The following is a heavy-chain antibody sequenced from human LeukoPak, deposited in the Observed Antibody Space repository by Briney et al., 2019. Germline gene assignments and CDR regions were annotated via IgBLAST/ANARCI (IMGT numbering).Heavy chain of an antibody. V-gene: IGHV1-2*02. CDR1: GDTFTGYY. J-gene: IGHJ3*02. CDR2: INPNSGGT. D-gene: IGHD3-16*01. CDR3: ARDRVGVTVRNAFDI. Sequence: ASVKVSYKASGDTFTGYYMHWVRQAPGQGLEWMGWINPNSGGTNYAQKCQGRVTMTRDTSISTAYMELSRLRSDDTAVYYCARDRVGVTVRNAFDIWGQGTMVTVSS.